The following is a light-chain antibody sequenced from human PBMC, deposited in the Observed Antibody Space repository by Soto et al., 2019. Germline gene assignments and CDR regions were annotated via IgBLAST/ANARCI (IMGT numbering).Light chain of an antibody. CDR2: EVS. J-gene: IGLJ1*01. CDR3: CSYAGTSTSLYV. Sequence: QSALTQPASVSGSPGQSITVSCTGTSSDVGLYDLVSWYQQYPGKAPKLMIYEVSKRPSGVSNRFSGSKSGNTASLTVSGLQAEDAADYYCCSYAGTSTSLYVFGTGTKVTVL. V-gene: IGLV2-23*02. CDR1: SSDVGLYDL.